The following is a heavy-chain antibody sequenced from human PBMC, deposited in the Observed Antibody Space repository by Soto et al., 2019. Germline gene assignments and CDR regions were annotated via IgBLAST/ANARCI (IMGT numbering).Heavy chain of an antibody. CDR1: GGTFSSYT. V-gene: IGHV1-69*08. CDR2: IIPILGIA. D-gene: IGHD2-2*01. J-gene: IGHJ5*02. Sequence: QVQLVQSGAEVKKPGSSVKVSCKASGGTFSSYTISWVRQAPGQGLEWMGRIIPILGIANYAQKFQGRVTITADKSTRKDYMELSSLRSEDTAVYYCARDRKGYCSSTSCPPSNWFDPWGQGTLVTVSS. CDR3: ARDRKGYCSSTSCPPSNWFDP.